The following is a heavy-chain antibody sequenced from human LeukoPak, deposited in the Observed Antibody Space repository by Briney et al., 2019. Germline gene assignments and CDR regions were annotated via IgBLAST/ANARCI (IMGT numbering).Heavy chain of an antibody. CDR1: GYTFGTYW. Sequence: KFGESLKISCKTLGYTFGTYWIAWVRQKPGTGLECMGIIYPGDSDTRYSPSFQGQVSISVDKSINTAYLQWSSLKASDTAMYFCARGLPGTILRGYGMDVWGQGTTVTVSS. J-gene: IGHJ6*02. V-gene: IGHV5-51*01. CDR2: IYPGDSDT. D-gene: IGHD3-10*01. CDR3: ARGLPGTILRGYGMDV.